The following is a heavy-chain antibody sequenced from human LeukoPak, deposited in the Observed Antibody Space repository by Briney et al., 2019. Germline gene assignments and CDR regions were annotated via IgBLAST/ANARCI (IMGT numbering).Heavy chain of an antibody. CDR3: AKPFWSGYYDAFDI. CDR2: ISGSGGST. Sequence: PWGSLRLSCAASGFTFSVYAMSWVRQAPGKGLEWVSAISGSGGSTYSADSVKGRFTISRDNSKNTLYLQMNSLRAEDTALYYCAKPFWSGYYDAFDIWGQGTMATVSS. CDR1: GFTFSVYA. D-gene: IGHD3-3*01. V-gene: IGHV3-23*01. J-gene: IGHJ3*02.